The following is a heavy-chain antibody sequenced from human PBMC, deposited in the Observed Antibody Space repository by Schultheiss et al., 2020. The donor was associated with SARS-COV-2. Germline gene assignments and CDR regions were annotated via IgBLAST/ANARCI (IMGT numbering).Heavy chain of an antibody. J-gene: IGHJ4*02. CDR3: ATATGIAVAGTDY. Sequence: ASVKVSCKASGYIFTGYYMHWVRQAPGQGLGWMGWISTYNGDTDYAQKFQGRVTMTTDTSTSTAYMELRSLRSDDTAVYYCATATGIAVAGTDYWGQGTLVTVSS. V-gene: IGHV1-18*04. CDR1: GYIFTGYY. D-gene: IGHD6-19*01. CDR2: ISTYNGDT.